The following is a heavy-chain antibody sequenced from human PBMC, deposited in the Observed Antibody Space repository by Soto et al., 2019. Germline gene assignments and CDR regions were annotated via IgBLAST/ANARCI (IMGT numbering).Heavy chain of an antibody. V-gene: IGHV4-39*01. D-gene: IGHD6-13*01. J-gene: IGHJ6*02. CDR1: GGSITSSFY. CDR2: IYGTGNT. Sequence: QLQLQESGPGLVKPSETLSLSCTVSGGSITSSFYWGWIRQPPGKGLEWIGSIYGTGNTYYNPSLKGRVTISADTSKNQFSLNLISGTAADPAVYYCRSSSRYSTDVWGQGATVTVSS. CDR3: RSSSRYSTDV.